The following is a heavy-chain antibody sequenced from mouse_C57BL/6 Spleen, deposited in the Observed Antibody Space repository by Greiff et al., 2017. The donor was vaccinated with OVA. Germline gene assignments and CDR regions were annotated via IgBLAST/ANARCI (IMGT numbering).Heavy chain of an antibody. CDR1: GYTFTDYN. CDR3: ARLDYDYERCFDY. V-gene: IGHV1-18*01. J-gene: IGHJ2*01. Sequence: EVQLQQSGPELVKPGASVKIPCKASGYTFTDYNMDWVKQSHGKSLEWIGDINPNNGGTIYNQKFKGKATLTVDKSSSTAYMELRSLTSEDTAVYYCARLDYDYERCFDYWGQGTTLTVSS. CDR2: INPNNGGT. D-gene: IGHD2-4*01.